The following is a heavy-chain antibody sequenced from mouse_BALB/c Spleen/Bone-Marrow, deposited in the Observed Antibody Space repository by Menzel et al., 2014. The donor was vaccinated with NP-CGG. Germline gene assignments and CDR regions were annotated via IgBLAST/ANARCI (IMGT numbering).Heavy chain of an antibody. CDR1: GFTFSSYT. CDR3: TRDPYYYGSSYAMDY. V-gene: IGHV5-6-4*01. D-gene: IGHD1-1*01. CDR2: ISSGGSYT. Sequence: EVQGVESGGGLVKPGGSLKLSCAASGFTFSSYTMYWVRQNPEKRLEWVATISSGGSYTYYPDSVKGRFTISRDNAKNTLYLQMSSLKSEDTAMYYCTRDPYYYGSSYAMDYWGQGTSVTVSS. J-gene: IGHJ4*01.